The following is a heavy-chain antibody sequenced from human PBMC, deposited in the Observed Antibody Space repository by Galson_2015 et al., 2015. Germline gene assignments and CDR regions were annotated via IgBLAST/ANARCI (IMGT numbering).Heavy chain of an antibody. CDR2: INSDIITT. D-gene: IGHD5-18*01. CDR1: GFSFTTYS. J-gene: IGHJ4*02. V-gene: IGHV3-48*02. CDR3: ARDPSYVRGYSLGDY. Sequence: SLRLSCAASGFSFTTYSMNWVRQAPGKRLEWVSYINSDIITTYYADSVKGRFTISRDNAKNSLYLQMNSLRDEDTAVYYCARDPSYVRGYSLGDYWGQGTLVTVSS.